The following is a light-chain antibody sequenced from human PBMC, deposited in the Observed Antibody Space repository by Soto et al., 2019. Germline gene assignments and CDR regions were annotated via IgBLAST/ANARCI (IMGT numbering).Light chain of an antibody. Sequence: QSALTQPASVSGSPGQSITISCTGTSSDVGTYNPVSWYQQYPGKAPKVIIHEGSERPSGVSIRFSGSKSGNTASLTISGLQAEDEADYYCCSYAGSSTVLFGGGTKLTV. CDR3: CSYAGSSTVL. CDR2: EGS. CDR1: SSDVGTYNP. V-gene: IGLV2-23*01. J-gene: IGLJ2*01.